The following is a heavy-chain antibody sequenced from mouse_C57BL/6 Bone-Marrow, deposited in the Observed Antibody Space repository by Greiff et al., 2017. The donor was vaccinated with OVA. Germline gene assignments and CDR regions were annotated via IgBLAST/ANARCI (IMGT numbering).Heavy chain of an antibody. CDR3: TTEGPHWYFDV. CDR1: GFNIKDDY. J-gene: IGHJ1*03. V-gene: IGHV14-4*01. D-gene: IGHD3-3*01. Sequence: VHVKQSGAELVRPGASVKLSCTASGFNIKDDYMHWVKQRPEQGLEWIGWIDPENGDTEYASKFQGKATITADTSSNTAYLQLSSLTSEDTAVYYCTTEGPHWYFDVWGTGTTVTVSS. CDR2: IDPENGDT.